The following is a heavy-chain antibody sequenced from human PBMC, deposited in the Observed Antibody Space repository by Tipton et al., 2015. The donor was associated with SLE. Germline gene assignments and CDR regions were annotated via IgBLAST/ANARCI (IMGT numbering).Heavy chain of an antibody. CDR1: GGSVSRYY. J-gene: IGHJ4*02. Sequence: LRLSCTVSGGSVSRYYWTWIRQPPGKGLEWIGYIYYSGSTYYNPSLKSRVTISVDTSRNQFSLHLRSVTAADTAVYYCARKTYFDFWGQGTLVTVSS. CDR3: ARKTYFDF. CDR2: IYYSGST. V-gene: IGHV4-59*08.